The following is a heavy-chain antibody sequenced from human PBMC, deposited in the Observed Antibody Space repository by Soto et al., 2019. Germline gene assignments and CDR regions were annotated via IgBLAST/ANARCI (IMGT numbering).Heavy chain of an antibody. D-gene: IGHD3-10*01. Sequence: QVQLVQSGAEVKKPGASVKVSCKASGYTFTGYYMHWVRQAPGQGLEWMGWINPNSGGTNYAQKFQGRVTMTRDTPISTAYRELRRLRSDDTAVYYCGRDRGVRGVRGWFDPWGQGTLVTVSS. CDR2: INPNSGGT. V-gene: IGHV1-2*02. CDR3: GRDRGVRGVRGWFDP. J-gene: IGHJ5*02. CDR1: GYTFTGYY.